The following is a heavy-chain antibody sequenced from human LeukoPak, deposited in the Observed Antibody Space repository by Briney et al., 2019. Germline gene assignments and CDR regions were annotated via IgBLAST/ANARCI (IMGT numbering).Heavy chain of an antibody. CDR2: ISSSSSYI. D-gene: IGHD3-10*01. V-gene: IGHV3-21*01. CDR3: ARDSGYYGSGSYYNDY. CDR1: GFTFSSYS. J-gene: IGHJ4*02. Sequence: GGSLRLSCAASGFTFSSYSMNWVRQAPGKGLEWVSSISSSSSYIYYADSVKGRFTISRDNAKNSLYLQMNSLRAEDTAVYYCARDSGYYGSGSYYNDYWGQGTLVTVSS.